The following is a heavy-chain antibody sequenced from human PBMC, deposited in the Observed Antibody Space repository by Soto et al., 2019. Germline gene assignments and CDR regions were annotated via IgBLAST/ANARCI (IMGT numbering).Heavy chain of an antibody. D-gene: IGHD6-13*01. CDR1: GGSISSLNW. Sequence: QVQLQESGPGLVKPSGTLSLTCTVSGGSISSLNWWSWVRQPPGKGLEWIGEIYHSGNTNYNPSLKSTLTKSVDKSKNRFSLRLNSVTVADTAVYYCALSAAGLSSWGKGTLVTVSS. CDR3: ALSAAGLSS. V-gene: IGHV4-4*02. J-gene: IGHJ4*02. CDR2: IYHSGNT.